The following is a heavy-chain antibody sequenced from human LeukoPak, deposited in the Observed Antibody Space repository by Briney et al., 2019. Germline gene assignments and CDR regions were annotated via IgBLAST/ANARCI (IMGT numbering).Heavy chain of an antibody. CDR3: TTGPGWDDILTGYYYFDY. V-gene: IGHV3-15*01. Sequence: PGGSLRLSCAASGLTFSNAWMSWVRQAPGKGLEWVGRVKSKTDGGTTDYAAPVKGGFTISRDDSMNTLYLQMNSLKTADTAVYYCTTGPGWDDILTGYYYFDYWGQGTLVTVSS. J-gene: IGHJ4*02. D-gene: IGHD3-9*01. CDR2: VKSKTDGGTT. CDR1: GLTFSNAW.